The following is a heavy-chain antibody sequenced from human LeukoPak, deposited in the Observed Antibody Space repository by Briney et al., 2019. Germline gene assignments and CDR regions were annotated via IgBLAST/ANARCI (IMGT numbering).Heavy chain of an antibody. V-gene: IGHV4-4*07. D-gene: IGHD6-13*01. Sequence: SETLSLTCTVSGGSISSYYWSWIRQPAGKGLEWIGRIYTSGSTNYNPSLKSRVTMPVDTSKNQFSLKLSSVTAADTAVYYCARGWPGSSWQTKSVFDYWGQGTLVTVSS. CDR3: ARGWPGSSWQTKSVFDY. CDR1: GGSISSYY. J-gene: IGHJ4*02. CDR2: IYTSGST.